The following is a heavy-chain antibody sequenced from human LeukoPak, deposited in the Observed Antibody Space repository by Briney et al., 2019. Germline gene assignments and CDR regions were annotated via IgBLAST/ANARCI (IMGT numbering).Heavy chain of an antibody. CDR3: AKGGHYSFFDY. D-gene: IGHD4-11*01. CDR2: ISAGGGGI. J-gene: IGHJ4*02. V-gene: IGHV3-23*01. Sequence: PGGSLRLSCAASGFISRDYPMSWVRQTPGKGLEWVSSISAGGGGIYYADSVKGRFTISRDNSKNTHYLQMSSLRAEDTGIYYCAKGGHYSFFDYWGQGTLVTVSS. CDR1: GFISRDYP.